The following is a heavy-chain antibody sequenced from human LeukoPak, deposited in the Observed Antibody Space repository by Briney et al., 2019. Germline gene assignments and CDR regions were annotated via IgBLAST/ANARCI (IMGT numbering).Heavy chain of an antibody. D-gene: IGHD3-9*01. CDR1: GFTFSSYA. J-gene: IGHJ4*02. V-gene: IGHV3-23*01. Sequence: GGSLRLSCAASGFTFSSYAMTWVRQAPGKGLEWVSAISGSGGGTYYADSVKGRFTISRDNSKNTLYLQMNSLRAEDTAVYYCAKARRYDILTGYYPAGSGSYSFDYWGQGTLVTVSS. CDR3: AKARRYDILTGYYPAGSGSYSFDY. CDR2: ISGSGGGT.